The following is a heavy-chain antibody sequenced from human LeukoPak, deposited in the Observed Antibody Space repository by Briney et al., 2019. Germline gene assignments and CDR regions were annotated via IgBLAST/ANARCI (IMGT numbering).Heavy chain of an antibody. CDR1: GFTFSSYG. J-gene: IGHJ4*02. Sequence: GGSLRLSCAASGFTFSSYGMHWVRQAPGKGLEWVAFIRYDGSNKYYADSVKGRFTISRDNSKNTLYLQMNSLRAEDTAVYYCAIDSLGLFYGSGSYFDYWGQGTLVTVSS. CDR3: AIDSLGLFYGSGSYFDY. V-gene: IGHV3-30*02. D-gene: IGHD3-10*01. CDR2: IRYDGSNK.